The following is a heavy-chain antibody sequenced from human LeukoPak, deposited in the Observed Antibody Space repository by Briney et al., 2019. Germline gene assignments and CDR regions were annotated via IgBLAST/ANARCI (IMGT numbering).Heavy chain of an antibody. CDR3: ARTIIGIYGSFEYYFDL. Sequence: PGGSLRLSCAASGFTFSDNYMSWIRQAPGKGLEWVSFISIGGATIHYADSVRGRLTISRDNAKNSLYLQMNSLRAEDMAMYYCARTIIGIYGSFEYYFDLWGQGTLVTVSS. J-gene: IGHJ4*02. V-gene: IGHV3-11*01. CDR1: GFTFSDNY. D-gene: IGHD3-16*01. CDR2: ISIGGATI.